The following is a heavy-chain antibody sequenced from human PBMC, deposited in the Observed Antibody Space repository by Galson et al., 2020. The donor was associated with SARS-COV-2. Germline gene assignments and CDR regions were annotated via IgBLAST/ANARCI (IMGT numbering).Heavy chain of an antibody. Sequence: GGSLRLSCAASGFTFSSYEMNWVRQAPGKGLEWVSYISSSGSTIYYADSVKGRFTISRDNAKNSLYLQMNSLRAEDTAVYYCARVPFELYYYDSSGSPAPRDDYWGQGTLVTVSS. V-gene: IGHV3-48*03. CDR2: ISSSGSTI. CDR1: GFTFSSYE. D-gene: IGHD3-22*01. J-gene: IGHJ4*02. CDR3: ARVPFELYYYDSSGSPAPRDDY.